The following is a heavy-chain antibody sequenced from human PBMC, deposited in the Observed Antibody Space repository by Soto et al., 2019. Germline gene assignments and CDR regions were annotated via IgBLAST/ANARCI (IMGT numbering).Heavy chain of an antibody. CDR3: ARDRVVVPAASKAYYYYYYGMDV. Sequence: GXWVTVSCKASGGTFSSYAISWVRQAPVQGLEWMGGIIPIFGTANYAQKFQGRVTITADKSTSTAYMELSSLRSEDTAVYYCARDRVVVPAASKAYYYYYYGMDVWGQGTTVTVSS. CDR1: GGTFSSYA. CDR2: IIPIFGTA. D-gene: IGHD2-2*01. V-gene: IGHV1-69*06. J-gene: IGHJ6*02.